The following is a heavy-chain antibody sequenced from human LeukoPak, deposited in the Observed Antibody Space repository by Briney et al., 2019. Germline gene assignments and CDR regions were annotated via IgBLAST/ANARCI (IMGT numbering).Heavy chain of an antibody. V-gene: IGHV3-74*01. Sequence: GGSLRLSRAASGFTFSSYWMHWVRQAPGKGLVWVSRINSDGSSTSYADSVKGRFTISRDNAKNTLYLQMNSLRAEDTAVYYCASPDSSGSVDYWGQGTLVTVSS. J-gene: IGHJ4*02. CDR2: INSDGSST. CDR1: GFTFSSYW. D-gene: IGHD3-22*01. CDR3: ASPDSSGSVDY.